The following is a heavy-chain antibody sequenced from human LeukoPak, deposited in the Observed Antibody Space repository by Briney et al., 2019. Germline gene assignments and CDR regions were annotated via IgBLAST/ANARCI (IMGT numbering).Heavy chain of an antibody. CDR1: GFTFSNDA. V-gene: IGHV3-23*01. CDR2: ISDSGGST. CDR3: AKDLVGATESYFFDY. J-gene: IGHJ4*02. Sequence: SGGSLRLSCAASGFTFSNDAMSWVRQAPGKGLEWVSAISDSGGSTYYADSVKGRFTISRDNSKNTLYLQVNFLRAEDTAVYYCAKDLVGATESYFFDYWGQGTLVTVSS. D-gene: IGHD1-26*01.